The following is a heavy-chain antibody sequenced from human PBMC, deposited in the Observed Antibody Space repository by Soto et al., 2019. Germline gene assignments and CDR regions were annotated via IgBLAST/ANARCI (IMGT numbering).Heavy chain of an antibody. CDR1: GGSISSGDYY. D-gene: IGHD2-2*01. CDR3: ARVGCISTSCYSEDY. V-gene: IGHV4-30-4*01. J-gene: IGHJ4*02. Sequence: QVQLQESGPGLVKPSQTLSLTCTVSGGSISSGDYYWSWIRQPPGKGLEWIGYIYYSGSTYYNPSLKSRVTIXVDXSXTQFSLKLSSVTAADTAVYYCARVGCISTSCYSEDYWGQGTLVTVSS. CDR2: IYYSGST.